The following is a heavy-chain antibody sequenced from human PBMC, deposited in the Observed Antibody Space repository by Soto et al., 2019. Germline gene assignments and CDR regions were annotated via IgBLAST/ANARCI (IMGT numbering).Heavy chain of an antibody. CDR3: ARGPSGITIFGVVIEEPGDDY. Sequence: GGSLRLSCAASGFTFSSYAMSWVRQAPGKGLEWVSAISGSGGSTYYADSVKGRFTISRDNSKNTLYLQMNSLRAEDTAVYYCARGPSGITIFGVVIEEPGDDYWGQGTLVTVSS. D-gene: IGHD3-3*01. CDR2: ISGSGGST. CDR1: GFTFSSYA. V-gene: IGHV3-23*01. J-gene: IGHJ4*02.